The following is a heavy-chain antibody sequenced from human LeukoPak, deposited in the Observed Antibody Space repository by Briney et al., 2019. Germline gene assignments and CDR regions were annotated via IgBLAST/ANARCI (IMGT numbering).Heavy chain of an antibody. Sequence: PGVTLRLSCAASALTVSYNCMSWVRQAPGKGLEWVSFIYSGGNTYYADSVKGRFTISRDNSKNTVHLQMNSLRAEDTAVYYCARRAGDYSHPYDYWGQGTLVTVSS. CDR1: ALTVSYNC. V-gene: IGHV3-53*01. CDR3: ARRAGDYSHPYDY. D-gene: IGHD3-22*01. CDR2: IYSGGNT. J-gene: IGHJ4*02.